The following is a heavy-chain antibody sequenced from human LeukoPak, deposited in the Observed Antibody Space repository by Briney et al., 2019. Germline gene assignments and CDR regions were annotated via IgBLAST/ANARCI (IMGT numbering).Heavy chain of an antibody. D-gene: IGHD6-6*01. V-gene: IGHV4-34*01. CDR3: ARHKYSSSWEAGY. CDR2: INHSGST. Sequence: SETLSLTCAVYGGSFSGYYWSWLRQPPGKGLEWIGEINHSGSTNYNPSLKSRVTISVDTSKNQFSLKLSSVTAADTAVYYCARHKYSSSWEAGYWGQGTLVTVSS. CDR1: GGSFSGYY. J-gene: IGHJ4*02.